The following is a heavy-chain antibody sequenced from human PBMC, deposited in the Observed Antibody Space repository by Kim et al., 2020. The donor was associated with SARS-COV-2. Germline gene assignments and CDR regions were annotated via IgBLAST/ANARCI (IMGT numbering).Heavy chain of an antibody. CDR1: GGSISSYY. CDR3: AHLHGWNDGAGVYYGMDV. D-gene: IGHD1-1*01. V-gene: IGHV4-59*13. J-gene: IGHJ6*02. CDR2: IYYSGST. Sequence: SETLSLTCTDSGGSISSYYWSWIRQPPGKGLEWIGYIYYSGSTNYNPSLKSRVTISVDTSKNQFSLKLSSVTAADTAVYYCAHLHGWNDGAGVYYGMDVWGQGTTVTVSS.